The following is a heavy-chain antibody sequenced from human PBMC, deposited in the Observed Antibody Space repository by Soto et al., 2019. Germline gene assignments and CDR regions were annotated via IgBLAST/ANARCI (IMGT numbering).Heavy chain of an antibody. Sequence: LSLTCAVSGYSITSGYYWGWIRQPPGKGLEWIGSLNHSGTTFYNPSLKSRVTISVDTSKNQFSLRLRSVTAADTAVYYCARDLVIVVPAAMRGLDPWGQGTLVTVSS. V-gene: IGHV4-38-2*02. CDR3: ARDLVIVVPAAMRGLDP. CDR1: GYSITSGYY. D-gene: IGHD2-2*01. J-gene: IGHJ5*02. CDR2: LNHSGTT.